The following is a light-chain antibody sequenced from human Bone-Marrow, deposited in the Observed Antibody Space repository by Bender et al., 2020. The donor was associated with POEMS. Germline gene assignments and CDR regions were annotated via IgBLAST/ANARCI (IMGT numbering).Light chain of an antibody. V-gene: IGLV2-23*01. CDR1: HSDVGGYNY. J-gene: IGLJ3*02. Sequence: QSALTQPASVSGSPGQSIAISCTGTHSDVGGYNYVSWYQQHPGKAPKLMIYEGSKRPSGVSNRFSGSKSGNTASLTISGLQPEDEADYYCSSYAGTSTWVFGGGTKLTVL. CDR3: SSYAGTSTWV. CDR2: EGS.